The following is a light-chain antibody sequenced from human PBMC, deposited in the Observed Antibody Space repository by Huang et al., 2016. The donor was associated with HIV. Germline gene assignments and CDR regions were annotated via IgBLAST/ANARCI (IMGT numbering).Light chain of an antibody. CDR1: QSVSNYY. CDR2: AAS. J-gene: IGKJ1*01. Sequence: EIVLTQSPRSLSLSPGEKATLHCRASQSVSNYYLAWYQQKPGQSPRLLIHAASTRASGSPGRVSGSGSGTAFTLTITRLEPEDSAVYFCHQYGTPPWTFGQGTRVEI. V-gene: IGKV3-20*01. CDR3: HQYGTPPWT.